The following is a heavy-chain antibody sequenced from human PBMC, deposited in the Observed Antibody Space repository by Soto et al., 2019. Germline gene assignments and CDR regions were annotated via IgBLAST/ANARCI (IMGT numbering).Heavy chain of an antibody. V-gene: IGHV3-74*03. CDR1: GFTFSSYW. Sequence: EVQLVESGGGLVQPGGSLRLSCAASGFTFSSYWMHWVRQAPGKGLVWVSRINSDGSSTTYADSVKGRFTISRDNAKNRLYLQMNSLRAEDTAVYYCARVETCSSTSCYSVFDYWGQGTLVTVSS. D-gene: IGHD2-2*01. CDR3: ARVETCSSTSCYSVFDY. J-gene: IGHJ4*02. CDR2: INSDGSST.